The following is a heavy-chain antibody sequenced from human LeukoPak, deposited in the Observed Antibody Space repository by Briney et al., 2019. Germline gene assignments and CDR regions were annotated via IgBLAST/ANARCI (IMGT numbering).Heavy chain of an antibody. Sequence: GGSLRLSCAASGFTFSSYSMNWVRQAPGKGLEWVSYISSSSSTIYYADSVKGRFTISRDNAKNSLYLQMNSLRDKDTAVYYRARETAMVPFDYWGQGTLVTVSS. D-gene: IGHD5-18*01. CDR1: GFTFSSYS. CDR3: ARETAMVPFDY. CDR2: ISSSSSTI. V-gene: IGHV3-48*02. J-gene: IGHJ4*02.